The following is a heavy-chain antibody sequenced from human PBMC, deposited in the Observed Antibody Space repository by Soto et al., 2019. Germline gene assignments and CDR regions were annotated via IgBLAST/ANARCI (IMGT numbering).Heavy chain of an antibody. CDR3: ARVKGGTTRRAFDS. D-gene: IGHD1-7*01. V-gene: IGHV4-59*02. J-gene: IGHJ4*02. Sequence: SETLSLTCSVSGVSVTSYHWSWIRQFPGKGLEWIAYTSHTGNTNYNPSLKGRVVISVDRSENQFSLRLSSVTAADTAVYYCARVKGGTTRRAFDSWGQGTLVTVSS. CDR1: GVSVTSYH. CDR2: TSHTGNT.